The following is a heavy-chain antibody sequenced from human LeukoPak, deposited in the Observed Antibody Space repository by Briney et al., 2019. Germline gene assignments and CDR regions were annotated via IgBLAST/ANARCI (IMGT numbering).Heavy chain of an antibody. CDR2: IWSDGSNK. CDR3: AKDVITITPKYYFDY. CDR1: GFTFSTYV. Sequence: GGSLRLSCAASGFTFSTYVMHWVRQAQGTGLEWVALIWSDGSNKYYADSVKGRFTISRDNSKNTLYLQMNSLRAEDTAVYYCAKDVITITPKYYFDYWGQGTLVTVSS. V-gene: IGHV3-33*06. D-gene: IGHD3-3*01. J-gene: IGHJ4*02.